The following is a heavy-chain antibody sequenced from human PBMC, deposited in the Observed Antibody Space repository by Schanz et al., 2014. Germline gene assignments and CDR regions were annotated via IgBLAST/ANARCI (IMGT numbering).Heavy chain of an antibody. Sequence: QVQLVQSGAEVKKPGASVKVSCKASGYTFTSDSMHWVRQAPGQGLEWMGWITAYNGDTNYALKLQGRVTMTTDTSTSTAYMELRSLRSDDTAVYYCARVQDDILTGSEYYYGMDVWGQGTTVTVSS. CDR1: GYTFTSDS. CDR3: ARVQDDILTGSEYYYGMDV. J-gene: IGHJ6*02. V-gene: IGHV1-18*04. D-gene: IGHD3-9*01. CDR2: ITAYNGDT.